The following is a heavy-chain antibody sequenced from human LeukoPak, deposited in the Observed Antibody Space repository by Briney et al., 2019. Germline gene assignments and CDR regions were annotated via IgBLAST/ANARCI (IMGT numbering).Heavy chain of an antibody. Sequence: SETLSLTCAVSGXSISSSNWWSWVRQPPGKGLAWIGYVYYSGSTNYSPSLKSRVTISIDTSKNQFSLKLSSVTAADTAVNYCARGYCSSPTCFLDYWGQGTLVTVSS. CDR1: GXSISSSNW. V-gene: IGHV4-4*02. D-gene: IGHD2-2*01. CDR3: ARGYCSSPTCFLDY. CDR2: VYYSGST. J-gene: IGHJ4*02.